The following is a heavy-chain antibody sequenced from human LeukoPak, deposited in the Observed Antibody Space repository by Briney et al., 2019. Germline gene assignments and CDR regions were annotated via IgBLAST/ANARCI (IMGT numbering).Heavy chain of an antibody. V-gene: IGHV4-34*01. Sequence: SETLSLTCAVYGGSFSGYYWSWIRQPPGKGLEWIGEINHSGSTNYNPSLKSRVTISVDTSKNQFSLKLSSVTAADTAVYYCARRGLYYYYYMDVWGKGTTVTVSS. CDR3: ARRGLYYYYYMDV. CDR2: INHSGST. J-gene: IGHJ6*03. CDR1: GGSFSGYY. D-gene: IGHD3-16*01.